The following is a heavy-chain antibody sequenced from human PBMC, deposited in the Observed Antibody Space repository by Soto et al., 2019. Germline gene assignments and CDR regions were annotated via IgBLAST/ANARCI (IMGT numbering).Heavy chain of an antibody. CDR2: ISSRSSYI. D-gene: IGHD3-22*01. CDR3: ARDRGDDSNGYYYSPDAFDI. CDR1: GFTFSTYS. Sequence: GGSLRLSCAASGFTFSTYSMNWVRQAPGKGLEWVSSISSRSSYIYYADSVKGRFTISRDNAKNSLYLQVGSLRAEDTAVYYCARDRGDDSNGYYYSPDAFDIWGQGTMVTVSS. J-gene: IGHJ3*02. V-gene: IGHV3-21*01.